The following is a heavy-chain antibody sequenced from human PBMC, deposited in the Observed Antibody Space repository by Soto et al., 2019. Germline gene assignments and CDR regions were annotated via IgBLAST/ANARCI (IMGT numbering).Heavy chain of an antibody. CDR1: GYTFTRYG. Sequence: QVQLVQSGAEVKNPGASVKVSCKASGYTFTRYGIGWARQAPGQGLEWMGWINTYNGNTNYAQNVQGRITLTTDTSTSTAYVELSGLRSNDTAIDYCAMVDVYVTPSPQDVWGQGTTVIVSS. CDR3: AMVDVYVTPSPQDV. D-gene: IGHD3-16*01. V-gene: IGHV1-18*01. J-gene: IGHJ6*02. CDR2: INTYNGNT.